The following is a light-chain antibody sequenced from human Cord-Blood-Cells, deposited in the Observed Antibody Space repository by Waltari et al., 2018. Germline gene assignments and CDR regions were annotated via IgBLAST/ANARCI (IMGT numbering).Light chain of an antibody. CDR2: EGR. CDR1: SSDVGSYNL. V-gene: IGLV2-23*01. CDR3: CSYAGSSSLYV. J-gene: IGLJ1*01. Sequence: QSALTQPASVSGSPGQSITISCTGTSSDVGSYNLVPWYHQPPGKAPKLMIYEGRKRPSGVSNRFSGSESGNTASLTISGLQAEDEADYYCCSYAGSSSLYVFGTGTKVTVL.